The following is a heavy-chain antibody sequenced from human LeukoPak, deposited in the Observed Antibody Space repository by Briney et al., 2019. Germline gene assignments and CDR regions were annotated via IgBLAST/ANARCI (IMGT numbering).Heavy chain of an antibody. D-gene: IGHD5/OR15-5a*01. V-gene: IGHV4-30-4*01. J-gene: IGHJ4*02. CDR1: GGSISSDDYY. CDR3: ATLYDPLYYFDY. CDR2: IYYSGST. Sequence: SETLSLTCTVSGGSISSDDYYRSWIRQPPGKGLEGIGYIYYSGSTYYNPSLKSRVTISVDTSKNQFSLKLSSVTAADTAVYYCATLYDPLYYFDYWGQGTLVTVSS.